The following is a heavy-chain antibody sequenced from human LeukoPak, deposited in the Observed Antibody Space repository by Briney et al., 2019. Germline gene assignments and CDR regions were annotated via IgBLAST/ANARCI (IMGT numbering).Heavy chain of an antibody. CDR3: TTGESLVGTTIHIRWAD. CDR1: GFTFSNAW. Sequence: GGSLRLSCAASGFTFSNAWMTWVRQAPGKGLEWVGRIKSKTAGGTIDYAAPVKGRFTISRDDSKNTLYLQMNSLKTEDTAVYYCTTGESLVGTTIHIRWADWGQGTLVTVSS. J-gene: IGHJ4*02. V-gene: IGHV3-15*01. CDR2: IKSKTAGGTI. D-gene: IGHD1-26*01.